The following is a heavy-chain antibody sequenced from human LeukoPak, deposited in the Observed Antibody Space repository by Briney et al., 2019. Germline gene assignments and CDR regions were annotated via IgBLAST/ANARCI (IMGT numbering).Heavy chain of an antibody. CDR2: IGTIISTT. Sequence: PGGSLRLSCAASGFTFGSYEMNWVRQAPGKGLEWVSYIGTIISTTYYADSVKGRFTVSRDDAKSSLYLQMSSLRAEDTAVYYSARNVYDLRGQWLVPGFDYWGQGTLVTVSS. D-gene: IGHD6-19*01. CDR3: ARNVYDLRGQWLVPGFDY. V-gene: IGHV3-48*03. CDR1: GFTFGSYE. J-gene: IGHJ4*02.